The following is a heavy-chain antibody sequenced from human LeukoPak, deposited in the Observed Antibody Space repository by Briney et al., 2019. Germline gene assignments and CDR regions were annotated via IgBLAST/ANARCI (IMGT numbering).Heavy chain of an antibody. CDR1: GYTFTGYY. D-gene: IGHD1-7*01. Sequence: ASVKVSCKASGYTFTGYYMHWVRQAPGQGLEWMGWINPNSGDTNYAQQFQGRVTMTRDTSISTAYMELSRLRSDDTAVYYCARATGTIKPFDYWGQGTLVTVSS. CDR2: INPNSGDT. J-gene: IGHJ4*02. V-gene: IGHV1-2*02. CDR3: ARATGTIKPFDY.